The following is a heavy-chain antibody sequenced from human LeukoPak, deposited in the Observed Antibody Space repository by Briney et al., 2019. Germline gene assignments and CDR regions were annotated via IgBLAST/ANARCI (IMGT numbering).Heavy chain of an antibody. Sequence: SVKVCCKASGGTFSSYAISCVRQPPGQGLEWMVGLLPIFGTAIYAQKFQGIVTIAADESTSTAYMELRTMRSEDSAVYYCASLNLAVAGYLAYFDYWGQGTLATVSS. J-gene: IGHJ4*02. CDR2: LLPIFGTA. D-gene: IGHD6-19*01. CDR1: GGTFSSYA. V-gene: IGHV1-69*13. CDR3: ASLNLAVAGYLAYFDY.